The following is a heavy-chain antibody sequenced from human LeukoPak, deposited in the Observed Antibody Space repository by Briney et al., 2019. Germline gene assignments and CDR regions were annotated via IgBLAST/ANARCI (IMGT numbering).Heavy chain of an antibody. V-gene: IGHV3-23*01. CDR2: ISRSGGGT. CDR3: AKPYSVHTLSCCFVF. D-gene: IGHD5/OR15-5a*01. Sequence: GGSLRLSHAGSEFTLSSYPMSWVRPAPGKGLEWGSAISRSGGGTYYADSVKGRFTISRDNPKKALFLQMNCLRAEDTAVYYCAKPYSVHTLSCCFVFWGQGALITDSS. J-gene: IGHJ4*02. CDR1: EFTLSSYP.